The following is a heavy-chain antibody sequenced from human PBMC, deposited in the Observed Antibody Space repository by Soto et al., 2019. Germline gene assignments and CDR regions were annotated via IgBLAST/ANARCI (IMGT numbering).Heavy chain of an antibody. CDR1: GYTFTDYA. CDR2: INAATGNT. D-gene: IGHD3-10*01. Sequence: HVLLVQSGAAVKKPGASVKISCDTSGYTFTDYAVDWVRQAPGQRLEWMGWINAATGNTRYSQKFQGRVTITRDTSANTAYMDRSSLGSEDTAVYYCARGSGSHYALFDNWGQGTLVTVSS. V-gene: IGHV1-3*01. CDR3: ARGSGSHYALFDN. J-gene: IGHJ4*02.